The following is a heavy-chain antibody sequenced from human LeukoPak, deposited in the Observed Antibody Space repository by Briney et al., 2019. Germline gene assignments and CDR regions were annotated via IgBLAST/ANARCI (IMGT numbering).Heavy chain of an antibody. CDR2: ISSNSTYL. CDR3: AREEFTN. Sequence: GSLPLSCAASGFTFINYNMNWVRQAPGKGLEWVSSISSNSTYLRYADSVRGRFTISRDNAKNSVHLQMNSLRVDDTAVYFCAREEFTNWGQGTLVSASS. CDR1: GFTFINYN. V-gene: IGHV3-21*01. D-gene: IGHD3-10*01. J-gene: IGHJ1*01.